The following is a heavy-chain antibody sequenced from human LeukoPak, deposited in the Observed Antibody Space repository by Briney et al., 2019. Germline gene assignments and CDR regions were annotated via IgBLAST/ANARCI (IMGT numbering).Heavy chain of an antibody. CDR2: ISGSGGST. CDR1: GFTFSSYS. Sequence: GGSLRLSCAASGFTFSSYSLNWVRQAPGKGLEWVSAISGSGGSTYYADSVKGRFTISRDNSKNTLYLQMNSLRAEDTAVYYCARDPDPRSIAAAGGASYWGQGTLVTVSS. V-gene: IGHV3-23*01. J-gene: IGHJ4*02. D-gene: IGHD6-13*01. CDR3: ARDPDPRSIAAAGGASY.